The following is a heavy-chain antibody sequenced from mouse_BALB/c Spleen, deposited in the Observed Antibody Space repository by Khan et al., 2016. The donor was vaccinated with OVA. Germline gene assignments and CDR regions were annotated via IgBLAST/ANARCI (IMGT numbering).Heavy chain of an antibody. J-gene: IGHJ2*01. CDR1: GYSFTGYF. V-gene: IGHV1-20*02. Sequence: EVQLQQSGPELVRPGASVKISCKASGYSFTGYFMNWVMQSPGKSLEWIGRINPHIGETFYNQRFKDKATLTVDESSSTAHMELRSLASEYSAVSYCTRIYRSDFDYWGQGTTLTVSS. D-gene: IGHD1-1*01. CDR3: TRIYRSDFDY. CDR2: INPHIGET.